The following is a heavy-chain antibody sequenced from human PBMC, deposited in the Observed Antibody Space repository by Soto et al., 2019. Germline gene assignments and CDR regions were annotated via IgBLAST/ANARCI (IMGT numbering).Heavy chain of an antibody. J-gene: IGHJ6*02. CDR2: IYPGDSDT. CDR1: GYTFTNYW. V-gene: IGHV5-51*01. Sequence: VESLKISCNGSGYTFTNYWIGWVRQMPWKGLEWVGIIYPGDSDTKYNPSFQGQVTISADKSITTTYLQWSSLKASDTAIYYCAASIFYYGMDVWGQGTTVTVSS. CDR3: AASIFYYGMDV.